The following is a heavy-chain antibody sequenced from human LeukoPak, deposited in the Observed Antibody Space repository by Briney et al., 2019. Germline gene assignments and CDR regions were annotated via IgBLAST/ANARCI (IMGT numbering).Heavy chain of an antibody. J-gene: IGHJ4*02. V-gene: IGHV1-69*05. Sequence: SVKVSCKASGYTFTSYYIHWVRQAPGQGLEWMGRIIPIFGTANYAQKFQGRVTITTDESTSTAHMELSSLRSEDTAVYYCASELNHLRFLEWTIFDYWGQGTLVTVSS. CDR3: ASELNHLRFLEWTIFDY. D-gene: IGHD3-3*01. CDR1: GYTFTSYY. CDR2: IIPIFGTA.